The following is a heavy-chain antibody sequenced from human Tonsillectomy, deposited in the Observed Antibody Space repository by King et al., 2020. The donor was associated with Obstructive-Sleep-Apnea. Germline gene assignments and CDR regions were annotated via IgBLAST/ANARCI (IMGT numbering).Heavy chain of an antibody. J-gene: IGHJ5*01. V-gene: IGHV1-18*04. CDR2: INGNNGNS. Sequence: QLVQSGAEMKKPGASVQVSCKASGYTFTNYGFSWVRQAPGLGLEWMGWINGNNGNSKYGPKFQGRVTMTIDTSTWTAYMELRSLRSDDTAMYYCTRDNQAAAGTNWFDSWGQGTLVTVSS. CDR3: TRDNQAAAGTNWFDS. D-gene: IGHD6-13*01. CDR1: GYTFTNYG.